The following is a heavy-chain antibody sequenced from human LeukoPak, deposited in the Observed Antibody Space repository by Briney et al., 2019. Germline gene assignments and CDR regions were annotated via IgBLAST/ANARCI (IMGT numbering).Heavy chain of an antibody. CDR1: GFTFSSYT. J-gene: IGHJ4*02. V-gene: IGHV3-23*01. D-gene: IGHD2-8*01. CDR2: ISGSGGST. CDR3: AKAKDIVLMVLYFDY. Sequence: GGSLRLSCAASGFTFSSYTMHWVRQAPGKGLEWVSAISGSGGSTYYADSVKGRFTISRDNSKNTLYLQMNSLRAEDTAVYYCAKAKDIVLMVLYFDYWGQGTLVTVSS.